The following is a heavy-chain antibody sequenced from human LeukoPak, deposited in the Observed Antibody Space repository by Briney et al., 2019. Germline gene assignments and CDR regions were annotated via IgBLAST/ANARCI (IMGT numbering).Heavy chain of an antibody. V-gene: IGHV4-61*01. CDR3: AREGAVAAPFDY. Sequence: PSETLSLTCTVSGGSASSGSYYWSWIRQPPGKGLEWIGYIYYSGSTNYNPSLKSRVTISVDTSKNQFSLKLSSVTAADTAVYYCAREGAVAAPFDYWGQGTLVTVSS. CDR2: IYYSGST. D-gene: IGHD6-19*01. J-gene: IGHJ4*02. CDR1: GGSASSGSYY.